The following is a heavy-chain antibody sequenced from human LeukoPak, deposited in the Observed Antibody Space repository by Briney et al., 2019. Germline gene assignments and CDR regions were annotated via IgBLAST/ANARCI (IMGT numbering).Heavy chain of an antibody. J-gene: IGHJ4*02. Sequence: GGSLRLSCGASGFTFNNYGMHWVRQAPGKGPEWVAFIRYDERNKYYADSVKGRFTISRDNSKNTLHLQMNRLRVEDAAVYYCARAYCASTICYGGGKIDYWGQGTLVIVSS. V-gene: IGHV3-30*02. CDR2: IRYDERNK. CDR3: ARAYCASTICYGGGKIDY. D-gene: IGHD2-2*01. CDR1: GFTFNNYG.